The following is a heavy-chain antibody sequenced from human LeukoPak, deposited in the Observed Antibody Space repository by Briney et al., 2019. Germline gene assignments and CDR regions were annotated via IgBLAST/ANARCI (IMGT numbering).Heavy chain of an antibody. CDR2: ISFDGTNK. CDR3: ATDYGDYEPFDY. V-gene: IGHV3-30*04. Sequence: PGGSLRLSCTASGVTLSNYAMHWVRRPPGRGLEWVAVISFDGTNKYYGDSVEGRFSVSRDNSKNTLYLQMNSLRPDDTAMYYCATDYGDYEPFDYWRQETLVTVSS. D-gene: IGHD4-17*01. J-gene: IGHJ4*02. CDR1: GVTLSNYA.